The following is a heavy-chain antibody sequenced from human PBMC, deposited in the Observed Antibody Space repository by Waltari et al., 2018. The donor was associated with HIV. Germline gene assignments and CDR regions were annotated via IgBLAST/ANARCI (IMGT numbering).Heavy chain of an antibody. V-gene: IGHV3-48*01. CDR3: ARETYYYDSSGPYFDY. D-gene: IGHD3-22*01. CDR1: GLTFTRYG. Sequence: VLLVESGGGLVQRGGSLRLSCAASGLTFTRYGMNWVRQAPGKGLEWVSFISSSSSTIYYADSVKGRFTISRDNAKNSLYLQMNSLRAEDTAVYYCARETYYYDSSGPYFDYWGQGTLVTVSS. CDR2: ISSSSSTI. J-gene: IGHJ4*02.